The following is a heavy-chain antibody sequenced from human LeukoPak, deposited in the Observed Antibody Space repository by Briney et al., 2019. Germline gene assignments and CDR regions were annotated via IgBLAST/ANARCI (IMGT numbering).Heavy chain of an antibody. Sequence: GASVKVSCKASGYSFVLHGISWVRQAPGQGLEWMGWISTYDGDTEYAQNFQGRVSMTIDTSTSTAYMELRSLRSDDTAVYYCARLFCANGECYRPLDYWGQGTLVTVSS. CDR1: GYSFVLHG. CDR2: ISTYDGDT. CDR3: ARLFCANGECYRPLDY. D-gene: IGHD2-8*01. J-gene: IGHJ4*02. V-gene: IGHV1-18*01.